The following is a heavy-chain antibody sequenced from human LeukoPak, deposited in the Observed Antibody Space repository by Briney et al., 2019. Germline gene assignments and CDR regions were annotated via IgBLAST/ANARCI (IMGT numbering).Heavy chain of an antibody. D-gene: IGHD2-21*02. V-gene: IGHV3-30-3*01. CDR1: GFTFSDYN. CDR3: GRSPRDSRDWTGTLDY. CDR2: ISYSGSVQ. Sequence: GGSLRLSCAASGFTFSDYNMHWVRQAPGKGLEWVSVISYSGSVQFYADSVKGRFTISRDDSKNTVHMQMNRLRVEDTAVYYCGRSPRDSRDWTGTLDYWGQGAMVTVSS. J-gene: IGHJ4*02.